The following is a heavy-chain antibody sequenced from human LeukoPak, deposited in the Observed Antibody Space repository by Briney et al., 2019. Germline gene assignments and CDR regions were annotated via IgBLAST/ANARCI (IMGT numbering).Heavy chain of an antibody. CDR1: GFTFRNYA. V-gene: IGHV3-23*01. CDR2: IDPSSTYT. CDR3: AKGPERSDRGYSDY. D-gene: IGHD1-14*01. Sequence: GGSLRLSCAASGFTFRNYAMSWVRQAPGKGLEWVSGIDPSSTYTYYADSVKGRFTISRDNSKNTLYLQLNSLRAEDTAAYYCAKGPERSDRGYSDYWGQGTLVTVSS. J-gene: IGHJ4*02.